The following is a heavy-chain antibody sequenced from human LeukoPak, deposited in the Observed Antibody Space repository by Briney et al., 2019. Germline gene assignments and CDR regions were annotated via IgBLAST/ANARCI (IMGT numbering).Heavy chain of an antibody. CDR3: AKGGYCSSTSCYVGWFDP. J-gene: IGHJ5*02. CDR1: GFTVSSNY. CDR2: IYSGGNT. V-gene: IGHV3-53*01. D-gene: IGHD2-2*01. Sequence: GGSLRLSCAASGFTVSSNYMTWVRQAPGKGLEWVSIIYSGGNTYYEDSVKGRFTISRDNSKKTLYLQMNSLRAEDTAVYYCAKGGYCSSTSCYVGWFDPWGQGTLVTVSS.